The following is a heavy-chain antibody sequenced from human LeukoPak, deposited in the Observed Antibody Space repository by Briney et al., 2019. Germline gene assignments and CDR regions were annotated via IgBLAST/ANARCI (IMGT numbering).Heavy chain of an antibody. D-gene: IGHD2-15*01. Sequence: AAVKVSCKAFGYTFTSNYMHWVRQPHGQGPEWMGVITPSGGSTTYAQKFQGRVTMTRDTSISTAYMELSRLRSDDTAVYYCARVQRGGHIKSFDYWGQGTLVTVSS. CDR2: ITPSGGST. CDR1: GYTFTSNY. CDR3: ARVQRGGHIKSFDY. V-gene: IGHV1-46*01. J-gene: IGHJ4*02.